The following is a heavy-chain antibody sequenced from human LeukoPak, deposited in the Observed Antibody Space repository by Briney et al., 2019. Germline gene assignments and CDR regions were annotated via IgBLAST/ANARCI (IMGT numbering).Heavy chain of an antibody. Sequence: ASVKVSCKASGYTFTSYDINWVRQATGQGLGWMGWMNPNSGDTGYAQKFQGRVTMTRNTSINTAYMELSSLRSEDTAVYYCSRGGGYYDSSGTYFIRPPEYWGQGTLVTVSS. J-gene: IGHJ4*02. D-gene: IGHD3-22*01. CDR3: SRGGGYYDSSGTYFIRPPEY. CDR1: GYTFTSYD. V-gene: IGHV1-8*01. CDR2: MNPNSGDT.